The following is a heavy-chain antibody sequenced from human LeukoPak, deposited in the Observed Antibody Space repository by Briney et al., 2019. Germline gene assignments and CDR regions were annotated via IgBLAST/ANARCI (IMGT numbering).Heavy chain of an antibody. V-gene: IGHV3-30*03. Sequence: GGSLRLSCAASGFTFSSFGMHWVRQAPGKGLEWVAVVASDGNNKYYADSVKGRFTISRDNSKNTLYLQMNSLRAEDTVVYYCARTDSSSWFSDLVFDYWGQGTLVTVSS. D-gene: IGHD6-13*01. CDR2: VASDGNNK. CDR3: ARTDSSSWFSDLVFDY. J-gene: IGHJ4*02. CDR1: GFTFSSFG.